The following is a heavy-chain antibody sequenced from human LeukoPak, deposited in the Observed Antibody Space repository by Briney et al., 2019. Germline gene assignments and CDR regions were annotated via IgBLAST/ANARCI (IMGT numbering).Heavy chain of an antibody. Sequence: SETLSLTCTVSGGSISSYYWSWIRQPAGKGLEWIGRIYTSGSTNYNPSLKSRVTMSVDTSKNQFSLKLSSVTAADTAVYYCARDSAGGVVRGVTPFDYWGQGTLVTVSS. J-gene: IGHJ4*02. D-gene: IGHD3-10*01. CDR1: GGSISSYY. CDR2: IYTSGST. V-gene: IGHV4-4*07. CDR3: ARDSAGGVVRGVTPFDY.